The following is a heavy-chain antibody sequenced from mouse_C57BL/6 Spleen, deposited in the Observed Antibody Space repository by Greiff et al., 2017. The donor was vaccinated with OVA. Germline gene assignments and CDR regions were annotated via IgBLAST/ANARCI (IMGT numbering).Heavy chain of an antibody. J-gene: IGHJ1*03. D-gene: IGHD2-5*01. V-gene: IGHV5-9*01. Sequence: EVKLMESGGGLVKPGGSLKLSCAASGFTFSSYTMSWVRQTPEKRLEWVATISGGGGNTYYPDSVKGRFTISRDNAKNTLYLQMSSLRSEDTALYYCARRSNSWYFDVWGTGTTVTVSS. CDR1: GFTFSSYT. CDR2: ISGGGGNT. CDR3: ARRSNSWYFDV.